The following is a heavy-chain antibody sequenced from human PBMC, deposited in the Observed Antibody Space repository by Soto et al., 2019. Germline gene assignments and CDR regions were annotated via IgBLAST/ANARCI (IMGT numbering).Heavy chain of an antibody. CDR3: AKDRAVYYYDSSGYYYY. D-gene: IGHD3-22*01. CDR1: GFTFSSYA. V-gene: IGHV3-23*01. J-gene: IGHJ4*02. CDR2: ISGSGGST. Sequence: QPGGSLRLSCAASGFTFSSYAMSWVRQAPGKGLEWVSAISGSGGSTYYADSVKGRFTISRDNSKNTLYLQMNSLRAEDTAVYYCAKDRAVYYYDSSGYYYYWGQGTLVTVSS.